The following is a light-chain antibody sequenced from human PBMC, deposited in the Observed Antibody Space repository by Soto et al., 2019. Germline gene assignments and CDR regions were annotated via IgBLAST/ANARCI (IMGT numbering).Light chain of an antibody. Sequence: QSALTQPASVSGSPGQSITISCTGTSRDVGGYNYVSWHQQHPGKAPKVIITEVSNRPSGISSRFSGSRSGNTASLTISGLQPEDEGDYYCSAYTARSTLVFGGGTKLTVL. V-gene: IGLV2-14*01. J-gene: IGLJ3*02. CDR1: SRDVGGYNY. CDR2: EVS. CDR3: SAYTARSTLV.